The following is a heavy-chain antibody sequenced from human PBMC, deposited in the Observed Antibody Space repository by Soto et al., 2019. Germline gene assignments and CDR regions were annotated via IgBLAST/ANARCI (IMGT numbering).Heavy chain of an antibody. V-gene: IGHV3-23*01. J-gene: IGHJ4*02. D-gene: IGHD2-21*01. CDR3: AKDEVAGDGLGLVAY. Sequence: DVHLLESGGGLVQPGGSLRLSCAASGFSFSRYAMIWVRQAPGKGQEWVSGITGSGGTIEYAASVKGRFTISRDKSKNPVDTAMNSLRAQGHALYYWAKDEVAGDGLGLVAYWGQGILVTLS. CDR1: GFSFSRYA. CDR2: ITGSGGTI.